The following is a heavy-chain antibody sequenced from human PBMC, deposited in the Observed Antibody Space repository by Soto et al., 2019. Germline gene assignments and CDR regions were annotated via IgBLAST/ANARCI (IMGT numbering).Heavy chain of an antibody. CDR2: IIPILGIA. J-gene: IGHJ5*02. CDR3: ALGVVVAATPVGFDP. CDR1: GGTFSSYT. Sequence: QVQLVQSGAEVKKPGSSVKVSCKASGGTFSSYTISWVRQAPGQGLEWMGRIIPILGIANYAQKFQGRVTITADQSTSTAYMERSRVRSEDTAVYYCALGVVVAATPVGFDPWGQGTLVTVSS. V-gene: IGHV1-69*02. D-gene: IGHD2-15*01.